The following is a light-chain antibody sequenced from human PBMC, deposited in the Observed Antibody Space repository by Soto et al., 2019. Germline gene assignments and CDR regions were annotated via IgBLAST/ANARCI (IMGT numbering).Light chain of an antibody. J-gene: IGKJ4*01. Sequence: DIQMTQSPSSLSASIGDRITITCRASQSISTYLNWYQQKPGKAPSLLIYGASTLQSGVPSRFSGSGSATDFPRTISSFHPKDLAPYSCQRPFITPPLPFGGGTKGEI. CDR2: GAS. CDR3: QRPFITPPLP. V-gene: IGKV1-39*01. CDR1: QSISTY.